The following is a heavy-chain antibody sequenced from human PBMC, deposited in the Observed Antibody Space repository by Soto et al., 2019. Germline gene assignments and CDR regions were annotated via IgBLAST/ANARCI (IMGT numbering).Heavy chain of an antibody. J-gene: IGHJ4*02. CDR2: IDPSDSQT. V-gene: IGHV5-10-1*01. Sequence: GESLKISCKGSGYSFAGHWIAWVRQKPGKGLEWMGRIDPSDSQTYYSPSFRGHVTISVTKSITTVFLQWSSLRASDTAMYYCARQIYDSDTGPNFQYYFDSWGQGTPVTVSS. D-gene: IGHD3-22*01. CDR3: ARQIYDSDTGPNFQYYFDS. CDR1: GYSFAGHW.